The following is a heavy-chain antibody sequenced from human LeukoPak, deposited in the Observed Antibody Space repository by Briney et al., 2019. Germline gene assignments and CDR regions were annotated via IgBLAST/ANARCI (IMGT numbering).Heavy chain of an antibody. J-gene: IGHJ5*02. V-gene: IGHV1-18*01. Sequence: GASVKVSCKASGYTFTSYGISWVRQAPGQGLEWMGWISAYNGNTNYAQKLQGRVTMTTDTSTSTAYMELRSLRSDDTAVYYCARDPKFGPYSNKPRWFDPWGQGTLVTVSS. CDR1: GYTFTSYG. CDR3: ARDPKFGPYSNKPRWFDP. D-gene: IGHD6-13*01. CDR2: ISAYNGNT.